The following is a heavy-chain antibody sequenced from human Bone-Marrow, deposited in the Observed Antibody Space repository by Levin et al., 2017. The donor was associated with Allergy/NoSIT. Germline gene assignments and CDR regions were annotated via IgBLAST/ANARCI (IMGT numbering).Heavy chain of an antibody. D-gene: IGHD3-16*02. V-gene: IGHV3-30*03. CDR1: GFTFSSYA. CDR2: ISYDGSNK. J-gene: IGHJ4*02. Sequence: LSLTCAASGFTFSSYAMHWVRQAPGKGLEWVAVISYDGSNKYYADSVKGRFTISRDTSKNTLYLQMSSLRAEDTAVYYCSTLGQEYDYIWGSYRPFDYWGQGTQVVVSS. CDR3: STLGQEYDYIWGSYRPFDY.